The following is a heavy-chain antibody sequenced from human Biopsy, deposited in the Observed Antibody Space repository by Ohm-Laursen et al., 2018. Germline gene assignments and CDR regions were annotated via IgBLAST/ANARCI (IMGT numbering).Heavy chain of an antibody. V-gene: IGHV2-26*01. Sequence: PTQTLTLTCSVSGVSFTNARVAVSWIRQPPGKALEWLAHIFSNDEKSYSAPLKNRLTISKDTSKSQVVLSMTDTDPVDTATYYCARHDSDVYYQAFDIWGLGTMVTVSS. CDR1: GVSFTNARVA. CDR3: ARHDSDVYYQAFDI. D-gene: IGHD3-22*01. J-gene: IGHJ3*02. CDR2: IFSNDEK.